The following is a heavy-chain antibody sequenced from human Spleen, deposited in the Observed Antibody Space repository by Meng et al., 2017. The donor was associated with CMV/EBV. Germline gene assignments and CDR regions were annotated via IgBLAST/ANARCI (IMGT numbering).Heavy chain of an antibody. CDR1: GFTFSSYA. CDR2: ISGSGGST. V-gene: IGHV3-23*01. Sequence: GESLKISCAASGFTFSSYAMSWVRQAPGKGLEWVSAISGSGGSTYYADSVKGRFTISRDNSKNTLYLQMNSLRAEDTAVYYCAKGRRSSWDWFDPWGQGTLVTVSS. CDR3: AKGRRSSWDWFDP. D-gene: IGHD6-13*01. J-gene: IGHJ5*02.